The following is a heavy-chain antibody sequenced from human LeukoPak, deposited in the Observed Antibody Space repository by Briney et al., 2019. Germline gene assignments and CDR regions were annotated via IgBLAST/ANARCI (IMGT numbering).Heavy chain of an antibody. Sequence: GGSLRLSRAASGFTFSSYAMSWVRQAPGKGLEWVSAISGSGGSTYYADSVKGRFTISRDNAKNSLYLQMNSLRAEDTAVYYCAELGITMIGGVWGKGTTVTISS. J-gene: IGHJ6*04. D-gene: IGHD3-10*02. CDR3: AELGITMIGGV. CDR2: ISGSGGST. CDR1: GFTFSSYA. V-gene: IGHV3-23*01.